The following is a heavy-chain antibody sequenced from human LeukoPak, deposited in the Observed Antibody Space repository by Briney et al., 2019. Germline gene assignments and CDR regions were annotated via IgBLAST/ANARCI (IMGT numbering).Heavy chain of an antibody. Sequence: GGSLRLSCAASGFTFSSYAMHWVRQAPGKGLEWVAVISYDGSNKYYADSVKGRFTISRDNSKNTLYLQMNSLRAEDTAVYYCAREGTEYYDFWSGYYNDYWGQGTLVTVSS. CDR2: ISYDGSNK. D-gene: IGHD3-3*01. V-gene: IGHV3-30*04. J-gene: IGHJ4*02. CDR3: AREGTEYYDFWSGYYNDY. CDR1: GFTFSSYA.